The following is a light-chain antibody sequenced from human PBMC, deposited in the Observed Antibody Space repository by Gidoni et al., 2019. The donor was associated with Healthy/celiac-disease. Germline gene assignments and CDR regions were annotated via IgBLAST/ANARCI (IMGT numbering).Light chain of an antibody. CDR2: WAS. CDR1: QSVLYSSNNKNY. V-gene: IGKV4-1*01. CDR3: QHYYSTPIT. Sequence: DIVMTQSTDSLAVSLGERATINCKSSQSVLYSSNNKNYLAWYQQKPGQPPKLLIYWASTRESGFPDRFSGSGSGTDFTLTISRLQAEDVAVYYCQHYYSTPITFGQGTRLEI. J-gene: IGKJ5*01.